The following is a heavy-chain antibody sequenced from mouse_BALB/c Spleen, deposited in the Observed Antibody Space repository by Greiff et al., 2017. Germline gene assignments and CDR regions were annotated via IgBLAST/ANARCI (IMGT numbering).Heavy chain of an antibody. J-gene: IGHJ4*01. CDR1: GYAFSSSW. CDR3: ARKMVRGAMDY. CDR2: IYPGDGDT. Sequence: QVQLKQSGPELVKPGASVKISCKASGYAFSSSWMNWVKQRPGQGLEWIGRIYPGDGDTNYNGKFKGKATLTADKSSSTAYMQLSSLTSVDSAVYFCARKMVRGAMDYWGQGTSVTVSS. D-gene: IGHD2-3*01. V-gene: IGHV1-82*01.